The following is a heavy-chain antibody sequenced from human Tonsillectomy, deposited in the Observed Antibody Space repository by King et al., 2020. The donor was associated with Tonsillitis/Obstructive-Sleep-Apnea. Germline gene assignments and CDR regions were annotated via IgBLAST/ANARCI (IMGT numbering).Heavy chain of an antibody. Sequence: VQLVESGGGLVQPGGSLRLSCAASGFTFSSYDMSWVRQAPGKGLEWGSGISANVGSTYYADSVKGRFTISRDNSKNTLYLQMNSLRAEDTAVYYCAKDENWYFDLWGRGTLVTVSS. CDR3: AKDENWYFDL. J-gene: IGHJ2*01. CDR1: GFTFSSYD. CDR2: ISANVGST. V-gene: IGHV3-23*04.